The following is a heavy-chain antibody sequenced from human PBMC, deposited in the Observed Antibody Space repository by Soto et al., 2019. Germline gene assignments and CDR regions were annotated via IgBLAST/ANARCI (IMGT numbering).Heavy chain of an antibody. V-gene: IGHV1-18*04. CDR3: ARDWRVPGGYYYGMDV. CDR2: ISAYNGNT. CDR1: GYTFTSYG. Sequence: QVPLVQSGAEVKKPGASVKVSCKASGYTFTSYGISWVRQAPGQGLEWMGWISAYNGNTNYAQKLQGRVTMTTDTSTSTAYMELRSQRSDDTAVYYCARDWRVPGGYYYGMDVWGQGTTVTVSS. J-gene: IGHJ6*02. D-gene: IGHD3-16*01.